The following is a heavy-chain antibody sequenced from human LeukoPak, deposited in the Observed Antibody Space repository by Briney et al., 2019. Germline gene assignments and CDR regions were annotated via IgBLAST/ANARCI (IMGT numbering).Heavy chain of an antibody. D-gene: IGHD3-3*01. J-gene: IGHJ4*02. CDR2: IPYDGSNK. CDR3: AKGNEGVTTIFGHFDY. CDR1: GFTFSSYG. V-gene: IGHV3-30*18. Sequence: GGSLRLSCAASGFTFSSYGMHWVRQAPGKGLEWVAVIPYDGSNKYYADSVKGRFTISRDNSKNTLYLQMNSLRAEDTAVYYCAKGNEGVTTIFGHFDYWGQGTLVTVSS.